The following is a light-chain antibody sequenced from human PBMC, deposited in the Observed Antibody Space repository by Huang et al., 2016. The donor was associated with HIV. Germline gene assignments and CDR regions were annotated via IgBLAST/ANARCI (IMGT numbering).Light chain of an antibody. Sequence: EVVLTQSPATLSVSPGRKATLSCRASQSGSSNLAWYQQKPGHAPSLLIYGASTRATGIPARFSGSGSGTEFTLTISSLQSEDLAIYYCQQYNNWPPEYTFGQGTKLEIK. CDR3: QQYNNWPPEYT. CDR1: QSGSSN. CDR2: GAS. V-gene: IGKV3-15*01. J-gene: IGKJ2*01.